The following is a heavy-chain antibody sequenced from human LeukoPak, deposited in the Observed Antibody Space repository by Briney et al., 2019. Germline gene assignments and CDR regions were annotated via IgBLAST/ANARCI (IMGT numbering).Heavy chain of an antibody. Sequence: ASVKVSCKASGYTFTSYDINWVRQATGQGLEWMGWMNPNSGNTGYAQKVQGRVTMTRNTSISTAYMELSSLRSADTAVYYCARGSMAVAGPLWGQGTLVTVSS. CDR3: ARGSMAVAGPL. D-gene: IGHD6-19*01. CDR1: GYTFTSYD. CDR2: MNPNSGNT. J-gene: IGHJ4*02. V-gene: IGHV1-8*01.